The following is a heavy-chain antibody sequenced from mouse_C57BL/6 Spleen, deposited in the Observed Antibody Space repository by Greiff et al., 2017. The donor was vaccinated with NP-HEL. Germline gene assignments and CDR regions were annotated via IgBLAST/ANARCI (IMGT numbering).Heavy chain of an antibody. D-gene: IGHD2-1*01. J-gene: IGHJ4*01. CDR1: GYTFTTYP. CDR2: FHPYNDDT. V-gene: IGHV1-47*01. Sequence: VKLMESGAELVKPGASVKMSCKASGYTFTTYPIEWMKQNHGKSLEWIGNFHPYNDDTKYNEKFKGKATLTVEKSSSTVYLELSRLTSVDSAVYYCARRVGNYGYAMDYWGQGTSVTVSS. CDR3: ARRVGNYGYAMDY.